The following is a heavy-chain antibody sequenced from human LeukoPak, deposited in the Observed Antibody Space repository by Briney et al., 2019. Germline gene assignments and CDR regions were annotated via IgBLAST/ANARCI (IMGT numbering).Heavy chain of an antibody. D-gene: IGHD1-26*01. Sequence: SETLSLTCTVSGGSISSGGYYWSWIRQPAGKGLEWIGRIYTSGSTNYNPSLKSRVTMSVDTSKNQFSLKLSSVTAADTAMYYCARVRTRGSYFDYWGQGTLVTVSS. J-gene: IGHJ4*02. V-gene: IGHV4-61*02. CDR3: ARVRTRGSYFDY. CDR1: GGSISSGGYY. CDR2: IYTSGST.